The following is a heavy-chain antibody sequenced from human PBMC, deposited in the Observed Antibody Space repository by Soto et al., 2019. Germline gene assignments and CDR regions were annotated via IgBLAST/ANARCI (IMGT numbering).Heavy chain of an antibody. D-gene: IGHD2-15*01. V-gene: IGHV3-30*18. J-gene: IGHJ6*02. CDR1: GFTFSSYG. Sequence: QVQLVESGGGVVQPGRSLRLSCAASGFTFSSYGMHWVRQAPGKGLEWVAVISYDGSNKYYADSVKGRFTISRDNSKNTLYLQMNSMRAEETAVYYCAKREYCSGGSCYYYYYGMDVWGQGTTVTVSS. CDR3: AKREYCSGGSCYYYYYGMDV. CDR2: ISYDGSNK.